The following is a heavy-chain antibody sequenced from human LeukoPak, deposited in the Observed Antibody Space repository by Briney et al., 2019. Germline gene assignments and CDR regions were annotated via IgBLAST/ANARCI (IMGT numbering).Heavy chain of an antibody. CDR1: GFTFSSYN. CDR3: AELGITMIGGV. V-gene: IGHV3-48*03. J-gene: IGHJ6*04. CDR2: ISSSGSTI. D-gene: IGHD3-10*02. Sequence: GGSLRLSCVASGFTFSSYNMNWVRQAPGKGLEWVSYISSSGSTIYYADSVKGRFTISRDNAKNSLYLQMNSLRAEDTAVYYCAELGITMIGGVWGKGTTVTISS.